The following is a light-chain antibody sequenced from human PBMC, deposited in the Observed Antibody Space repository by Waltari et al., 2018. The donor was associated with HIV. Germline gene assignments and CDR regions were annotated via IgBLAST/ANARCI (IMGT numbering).Light chain of an antibody. J-gene: IGKJ4*01. Sequence: DIQMTQSPSTLSASVGDRVTITCRASQRISRWLAWYQQKPGKAPNLLIYKASSLESGVPSRCSGSGSGTEFTLTISSLQPDDFATYYCQQFNTYPLTFGGGTKVEIK. CDR3: QQFNTYPLT. CDR2: KAS. V-gene: IGKV1-5*03. CDR1: QRISRW.